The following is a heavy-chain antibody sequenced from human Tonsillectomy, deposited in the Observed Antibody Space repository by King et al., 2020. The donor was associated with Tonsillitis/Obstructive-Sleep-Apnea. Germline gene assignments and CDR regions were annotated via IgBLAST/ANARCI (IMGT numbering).Heavy chain of an antibody. V-gene: IGHV4-59*01. CDR3: ASRGYSYVAFDY. CDR1: GGSISSYY. J-gene: IGHJ4*02. CDR2: IYYSGST. D-gene: IGHD5-18*01. Sequence: MPLQESGPGLVKPSETLSLTCTVSGGSISSYYWSWIRQPPGKGLEWIGYIYYSGSTNYNPSLKSRVTISVDTSKNQFSLKLSSVTAADTAVYYCASRGYSYVAFDYWGQGTLVTVSS.